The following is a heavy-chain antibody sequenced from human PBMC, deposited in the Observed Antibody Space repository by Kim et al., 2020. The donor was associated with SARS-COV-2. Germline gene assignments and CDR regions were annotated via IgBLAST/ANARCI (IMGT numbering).Heavy chain of an antibody. CDR2: TTRSGDGS. CDR3: VRYGRNYGAVL. Sequence: GGSLRLSCAGSGFTFSDHAIHWVRRAPGKGLEYVPATTRSGDGSFYADSVEGRFTISRDNSKNTLYLQMNSLRLEDTSLYYCVRYGRNYGAVLWGQGTLVIVSS. J-gene: IGHJ4*02. D-gene: IGHD1-7*01. CDR1: GFTFSDHA. V-gene: IGHV3-64D*06.